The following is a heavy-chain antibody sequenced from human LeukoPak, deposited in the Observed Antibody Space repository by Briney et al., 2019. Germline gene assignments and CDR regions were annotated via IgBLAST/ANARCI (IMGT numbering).Heavy chain of an antibody. CDR2: ISRYGGST. V-gene: IGHV3-43*01. D-gene: IGHD2-15*01. CDR3: AKEVGLLGYYSYGMDV. CDR1: GFTFDDYT. Sequence: GGSLRLSCAASGFTFDDYTMHWVGQGPGKGLEGGSLISRYGGSTYYADSVKGRFTISRGKSKNSRYLQVNSLRTEATASYYCAKEVGLLGYYSYGMDVWGQGTTVTVSS. J-gene: IGHJ6*02.